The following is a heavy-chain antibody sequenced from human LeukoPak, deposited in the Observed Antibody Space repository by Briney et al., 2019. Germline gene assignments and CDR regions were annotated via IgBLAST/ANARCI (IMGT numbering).Heavy chain of an antibody. Sequence: PGGSLRLSCAASGFTFSSYSMNWVRQAPGKGLEWVSSISSSSSYIYYADSVKGRFTISRDNAKNSLYLQMNSLRAEDTAVYYCARDLIVVTDGGYWGQGTLVTVSS. J-gene: IGHJ4*02. CDR3: ARDLIVVTDGGY. CDR2: ISSSSSYI. V-gene: IGHV3-21*01. CDR1: GFTFSSYS. D-gene: IGHD3-22*01.